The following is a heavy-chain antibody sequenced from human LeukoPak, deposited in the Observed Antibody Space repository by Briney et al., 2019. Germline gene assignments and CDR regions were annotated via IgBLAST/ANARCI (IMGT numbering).Heavy chain of an antibody. Sequence: GASVKVSCKASGYTFTGYYMHWVRQAPGQGLEWMGWINPNSGGTNYAQKFQGRVTMTRDTSISTAYMEVSRLRSDDTAVYYCARDLPGYCSGGSCPFDYWGQGTLVTVSS. CDR3: ARDLPGYCSGGSCPFDY. CDR2: INPNSGGT. J-gene: IGHJ4*02. D-gene: IGHD2-15*01. CDR1: GYTFTGYY. V-gene: IGHV1-2*02.